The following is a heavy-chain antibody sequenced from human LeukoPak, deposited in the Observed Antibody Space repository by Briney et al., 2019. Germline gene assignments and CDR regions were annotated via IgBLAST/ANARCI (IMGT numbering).Heavy chain of an antibody. D-gene: IGHD5-18*01. V-gene: IGHV3-21*01. CDR1: GFTFSSYS. CDR2: ISSSSSCI. J-gene: IGHJ4*02. CDR3: ARLRRDTAMATGVY. Sequence: GGSLRLSCAASGFTFSSYSMNWVRQAPGKGLEWVSSISSSSSCIYYADSVKGRFTISRDNAKNSLYLQMNSLRAEDTAVYYCARLRRDTAMATGVYWGQGTLVTVSS.